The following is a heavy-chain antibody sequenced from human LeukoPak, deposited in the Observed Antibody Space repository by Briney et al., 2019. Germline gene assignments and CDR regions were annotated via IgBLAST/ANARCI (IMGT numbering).Heavy chain of an antibody. CDR3: TRADAFDI. Sequence: PRGSLRLSRAASGVTVSSNYMSWVRQAPGKGLEWVSVIYNGGSTYYADSVKCRFTISIDNSKNTLCLQLNCLMSEHTAGYYCTRADAFDIWGQGTMVTVSS. CDR1: GVTVSSNY. V-gene: IGHV3-53*01. CDR2: IYNGGST. J-gene: IGHJ3*02.